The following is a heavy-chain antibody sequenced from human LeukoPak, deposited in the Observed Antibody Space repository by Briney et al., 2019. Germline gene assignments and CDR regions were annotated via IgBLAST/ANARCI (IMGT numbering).Heavy chain of an antibody. CDR1: GDSMTNYY. Sequence: PSETLSLTCTVSGDSMTNYYWNWIRQPPGKGLEWIGYIHHSGTTNYNPSLKSRLTMSVDTSKNQFSLKLTSVSAADTAMYFCAKTGRGGMTGAFDIWGQGTMVTVSS. D-gene: IGHD3-10*01. CDR2: IHHSGTT. CDR3: AKTGRGGMTGAFDI. J-gene: IGHJ3*02. V-gene: IGHV4-59*01.